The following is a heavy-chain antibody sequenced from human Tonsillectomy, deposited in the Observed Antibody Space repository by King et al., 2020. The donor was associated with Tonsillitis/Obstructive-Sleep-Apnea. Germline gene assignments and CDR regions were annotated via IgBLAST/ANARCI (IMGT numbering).Heavy chain of an antibody. J-gene: IGHJ6*03. Sequence: QLVQSGAEVKKPGSSVKVSCKASVGTFSSYAISWVRQAPGQGREWMGRIIPILGIANYAQKFQGRVTITADKSTSTAYMELSSLRSEDTAVYYCARVRSVPAAMRNYYYYMDVWGKGTTVTVSS. CDR2: IIPILGIA. V-gene: IGHV1-69*04. CDR1: VGTFSSYA. CDR3: ARVRSVPAAMRNYYYYMDV. D-gene: IGHD2-2*01.